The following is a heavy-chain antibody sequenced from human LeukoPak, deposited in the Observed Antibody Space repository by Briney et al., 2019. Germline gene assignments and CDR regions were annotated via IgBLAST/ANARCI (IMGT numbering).Heavy chain of an antibody. V-gene: IGHV3-23*01. CDR2: ISGSDGST. CDR1: GFTFSSSA. CDR3: AKDYSSGWYAVYYMDV. D-gene: IGHD6-19*01. Sequence: GGSLRLSCAASGFTFSSSAMSWVRLAPWKGLEWVSGISGSDGSTYYADSVKGRFTISRDNSKNTLYLQMNSLRAEDTAVYYCAKDYSSGWYAVYYMDVWGKGTTVTISS. J-gene: IGHJ6*03.